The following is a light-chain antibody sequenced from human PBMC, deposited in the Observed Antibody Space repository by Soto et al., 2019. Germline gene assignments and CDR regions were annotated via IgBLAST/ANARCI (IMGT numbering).Light chain of an antibody. Sequence: QSVLTQPASVSGSPGQSIAISCTGTSSDVGSYDLVSWYQQHPGKAPKLIIYEVTKRPSGVSDRFSGSKSGNTASLTISGLHAEDEAAYYCYSYAGSTTYYVFGTGTKVTVL. CDR3: YSYAGSTTYYV. CDR2: EVT. J-gene: IGLJ1*01. CDR1: SSDVGSYDL. V-gene: IGLV2-23*02.